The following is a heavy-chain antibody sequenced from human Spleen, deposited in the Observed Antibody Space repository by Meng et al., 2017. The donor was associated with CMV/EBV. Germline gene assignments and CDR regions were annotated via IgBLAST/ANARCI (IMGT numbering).Heavy chain of an antibody. J-gene: IGHJ2*01. CDR3: AASGLDLDWYFDI. CDR1: GSAFSSTW. Sequence: CADSGSAFSSTWVRWVRQAPGKGLVWVSRISTDGYTTTYADSVKGRFTISRDNAKNTLYLQMNSLRVGDTAVYYCAASGLDLDWYFDIWGRGTLVTVSS. CDR2: ISTDGYTT. D-gene: IGHD1-7*01. V-gene: IGHV3-74*01.